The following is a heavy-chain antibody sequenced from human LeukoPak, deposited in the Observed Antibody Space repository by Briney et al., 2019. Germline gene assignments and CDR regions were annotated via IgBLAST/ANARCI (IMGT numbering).Heavy chain of an antibody. V-gene: IGHV1-18*01. D-gene: IGHD3-9*01. CDR2: TYNTYT. Sequence: GASVKVSCKTSDYTSTTYGISWVRQAPGQGLEWMGWTYNTYTHYAQTLRDRLTMTTDTSTSTSYMELRSLRSDDTAVYYCARALAQGGSFDLYYFDSWGQGSLVTVSS. CDR3: ARALAQGGSFDLYYFDS. J-gene: IGHJ4*02. CDR1: DYTSTTYG.